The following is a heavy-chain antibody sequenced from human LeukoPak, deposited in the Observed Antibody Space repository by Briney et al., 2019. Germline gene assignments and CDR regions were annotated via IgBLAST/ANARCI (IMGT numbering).Heavy chain of an antibody. CDR1: GGTFSSYA. V-gene: IGHV1-69*13. D-gene: IGHD3-22*01. Sequence: ASVAVSCKASGGTFSSYAISWVRQAPGQGLEWMGGIIPIFGTANYAQKFQGRVTITADESTSTAYMELSSLRSEDTAVYYCARGREYYYDSSGYYLSYWGQGTLVTVSS. CDR2: IIPIFGTA. J-gene: IGHJ4*02. CDR3: ARGREYYYDSSGYYLSY.